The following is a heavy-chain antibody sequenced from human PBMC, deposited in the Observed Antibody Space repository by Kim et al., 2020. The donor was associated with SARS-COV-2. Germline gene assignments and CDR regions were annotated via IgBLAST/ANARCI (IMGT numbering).Heavy chain of an antibody. D-gene: IGHD1-1*01. J-gene: IGHJ6*02. CDR1: GFTFSSYS. CDR2: ISSSSSYI. Sequence: GSLRLSCAASGFTFSSYSMNWVRQAPGKGLEWVSSISSSSSYIYYADSVKGRFTISRDNAKNSLYLQMKSLRAEDTAVYYCARENWNDVNYYYYGMDVWGQGTTVTVSS. CDR3: ARENWNDVNYYYYGMDV. V-gene: IGHV3-21*01.